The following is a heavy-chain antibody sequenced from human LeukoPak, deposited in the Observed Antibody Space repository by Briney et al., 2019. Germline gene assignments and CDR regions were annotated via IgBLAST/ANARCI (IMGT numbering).Heavy chain of an antibody. D-gene: IGHD3-22*01. CDR3: ARDGEYYYYSSGYYPEYNWFDP. V-gene: IGHV1-69*05. CDR2: IIPIFGTA. J-gene: IGHJ5*02. CDR1: VCTLRRYA. Sequence: SSVTVSCKASVCTLRRYAISWVRQAPGQGLEWMGGIIPIFGTANNAQKCQDRGTVTTDESTSTAYMELGSLRSDHTVVYYCARDGEYYYYSSGYYPEYNWFDPWGQGTLVTVSS.